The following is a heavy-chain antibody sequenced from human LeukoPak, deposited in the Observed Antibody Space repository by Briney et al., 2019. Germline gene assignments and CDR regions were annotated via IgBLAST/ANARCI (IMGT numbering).Heavy chain of an antibody. CDR1: GGSISSGDYY. J-gene: IGHJ6*02. V-gene: IGHV4-30-4*01. D-gene: IGHD2-21*01. Sequence: SETLPPTCTVSGGSISSGDYYWSWIRQPPGKGLEWIGYIYYSGSTYYNPSLKSRVTISVDTSKNQFSLKLSSVTAADTAVYYCAREVGGYWGMDVWGQGTTVTVSS. CDR2: IYYSGST. CDR3: AREVGGYWGMDV.